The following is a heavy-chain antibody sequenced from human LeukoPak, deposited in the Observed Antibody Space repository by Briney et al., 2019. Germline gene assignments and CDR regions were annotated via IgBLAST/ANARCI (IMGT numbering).Heavy chain of an antibody. Sequence: GGSLRLSCAASGFTFSSYAMSWVRQAPGKGLEWVSAISGSGGSTYYADSVKGRFTISRDNSKNTLYLQMNSLRAEDTAVYYCARGRGYSYGYGYWGQGTLVTVSS. J-gene: IGHJ4*02. CDR1: GFTFSSYA. V-gene: IGHV3-23*01. D-gene: IGHD5-18*01. CDR2: ISGSGGST. CDR3: ARGRGYSYGYGY.